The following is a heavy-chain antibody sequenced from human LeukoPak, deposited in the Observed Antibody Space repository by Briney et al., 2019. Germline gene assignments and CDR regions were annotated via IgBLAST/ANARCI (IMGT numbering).Heavy chain of an antibody. V-gene: IGHV3-74*01. J-gene: IGHJ6*02. D-gene: IGHD2-21*02. Sequence: PGGSLRLSCAASGFTFSSYWMHWARQAPGKGLVWVSRINSDGSSTSYADSVKGRFTISRDNAKNTLYLQMNSLRAEDTAVYYCARDLDRDIVVVTASYYYYGMDVWGQGTTVTVSS. CDR1: GFTFSSYW. CDR3: ARDLDRDIVVVTASYYYYGMDV. CDR2: INSDGSST.